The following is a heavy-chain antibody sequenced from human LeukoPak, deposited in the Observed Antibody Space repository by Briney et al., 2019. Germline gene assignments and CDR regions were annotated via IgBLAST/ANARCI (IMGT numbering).Heavy chain of an antibody. CDR3: VYGWYFDL. CDR1: GGSFSGYY. CDR2: INHSGST. D-gene: IGHD4-17*01. V-gene: IGHV4-34*01. J-gene: IGHJ2*01. Sequence: PPETLSLTCAVYGGSFSGYYWSWIRQPPGKGLEWIGEINHSGSTNYNPSLKSRVTISVDTSKNQFSLKLSSVTAADTAVYYCVYGWYFDLWGRGTLATVSS.